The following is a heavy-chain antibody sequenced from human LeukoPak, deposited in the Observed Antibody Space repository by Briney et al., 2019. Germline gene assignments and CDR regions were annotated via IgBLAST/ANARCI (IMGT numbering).Heavy chain of an antibody. Sequence: GGSLRLSCAASGFTVSSTYMSWVRQAPGKGLEWISLIYSDGTTFYADSVKGRFAISTDNSKNTLYLQMSSLRAEDTAVYYCARDSSSFPNYFDYWGQGTLITVSS. D-gene: IGHD3-3*02. J-gene: IGHJ4*02. CDR2: IYSDGTT. CDR1: GFTVSSTY. CDR3: ARDSSSFPNYFDY. V-gene: IGHV3-53*01.